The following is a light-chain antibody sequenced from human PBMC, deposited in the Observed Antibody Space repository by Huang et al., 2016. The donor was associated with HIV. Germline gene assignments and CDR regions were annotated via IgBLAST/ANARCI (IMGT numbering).Light chain of an antibody. V-gene: IGKV2-28*01. CDR2: LAS. J-gene: IGKJ1*01. Sequence: DIVMTQSPLFLSVSPGEPASISCTSMESLLHSRTYNYLDWYRQKPGQSPQLLIYLASNQASGVPVRFSGSGSGTNFTLKISAVEPADAATYYCMQTLQIPRAFGQGTRVEVK. CDR1: ESLLHSRTYNY. CDR3: MQTLQIPRA.